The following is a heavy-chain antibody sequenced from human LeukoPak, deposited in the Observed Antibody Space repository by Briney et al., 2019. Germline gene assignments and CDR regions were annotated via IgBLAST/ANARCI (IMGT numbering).Heavy chain of an antibody. Sequence: AASEKVFYKVSGYTLTELSMHWVRQAPGKGFEQMGGFDPEDGETIYAQKFQGRDTMTEDTSTDTAYMELSSLRSEDTAVYYCATAPRHYGDSDAFDIWGQGTMVTVSS. CDR3: ATAPRHYGDSDAFDI. CDR1: GYTLTELS. J-gene: IGHJ3*02. CDR2: FDPEDGET. V-gene: IGHV1-24*01. D-gene: IGHD4-17*01.